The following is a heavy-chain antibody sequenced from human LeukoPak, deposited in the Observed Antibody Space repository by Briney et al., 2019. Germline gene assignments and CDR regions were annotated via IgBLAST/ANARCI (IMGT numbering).Heavy chain of an antibody. D-gene: IGHD3-10*01. J-gene: IGHJ4*02. CDR2: IRYDGSNK. Sequence: GGSLRLSCGASGFTFSTYGMHWVRQAPGKGLEWVAFIRYDGSNKYYADSVKGRFTISRDSSKNTLYLQMNSLRAEDTAVYSCAKGYYGSGSYGWFDYWGQGTLVTVSS. CDR1: GFTFSTYG. V-gene: IGHV3-30*02. CDR3: AKGYYGSGSYGWFDY.